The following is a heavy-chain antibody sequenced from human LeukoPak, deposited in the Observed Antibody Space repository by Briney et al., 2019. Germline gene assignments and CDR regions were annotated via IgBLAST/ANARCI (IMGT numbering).Heavy chain of an antibody. CDR2: IRYDGSNK. Sequence: PGGSLRLSCAASGFTFSSYGTHWVRQAPGKGLEWVAFIRYDGSNKYYADSVKGRFTISRDNSKNTLYLQMNSLRAEDTAVYYCAKDLCGGDCYSGFDYWGQGTLVTVSS. CDR3: AKDLCGGDCYSGFDY. V-gene: IGHV3-30*02. D-gene: IGHD2-21*02. J-gene: IGHJ4*02. CDR1: GFTFSSYG.